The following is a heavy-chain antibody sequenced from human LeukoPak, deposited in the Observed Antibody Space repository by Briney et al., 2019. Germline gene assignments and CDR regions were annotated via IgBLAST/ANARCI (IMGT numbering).Heavy chain of an antibody. J-gene: IGHJ4*02. CDR3: VTGDYFDY. CDR1: GYIFSVYY. V-gene: IGHV1-2*02. Sequence: ASVKVSCKSSGYIFSVYYMHWVRQAPGQGLEWVGRINPDTGDPNYARKFRGRVTITTDTSISSGYMELSRLKSDDTAVYYCVTGDYFDYWGQGTLVIVSS. CDR2: INPDTGDP.